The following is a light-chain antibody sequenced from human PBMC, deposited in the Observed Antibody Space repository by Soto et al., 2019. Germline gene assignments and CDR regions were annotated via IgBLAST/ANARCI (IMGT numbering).Light chain of an antibody. J-gene: IGKJ4*01. Sequence: EIVLTQCPGTLSLSPGERATLSCRASQGVRSHLAWYRQRPGQAPGLLIHDASTRATAIPARFSGSGSGTDFTLTISIQQPEDFVTYYCQQDNCPPLTFGGGTKVDI. V-gene: IGKV3-15*01. CDR3: QQDNCPPLT. CDR2: DAS. CDR1: QGVRSH.